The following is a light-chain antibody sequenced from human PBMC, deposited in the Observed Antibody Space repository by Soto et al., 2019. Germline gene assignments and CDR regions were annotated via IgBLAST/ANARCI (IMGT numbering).Light chain of an antibody. J-gene: IGKJ5*01. CDR2: DAS. V-gene: IGKV1-33*01. Sequence: IQMTQYPSSLSASVGDRVTITCQASQNINNYLNWYQQKPGRAPKLLIYDASNLEAGVPSRFRGSGSGTDFTFTISRLQPEDIATYYCQQYENRPTFGQGTRLEIK. CDR3: QQYENRPT. CDR1: QNINNY.